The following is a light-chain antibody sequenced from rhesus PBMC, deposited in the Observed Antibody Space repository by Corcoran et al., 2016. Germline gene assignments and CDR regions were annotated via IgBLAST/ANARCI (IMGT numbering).Light chain of an antibody. V-gene: IGKV1-74*01. CDR1: ENVNNY. J-gene: IGKJ2*01. CDR2: KGS. CDR3: QQYTSRPYS. Sequence: DIQMTQSPSSLSASVGDRVTITCRASENVNNYLNWYQQKPGKAPKLLIYKGSSLQSGVPSRFSGSGSGTDFTLPITSLQSEDFATYFCQQYTSRPYSFGPGTKVEIK.